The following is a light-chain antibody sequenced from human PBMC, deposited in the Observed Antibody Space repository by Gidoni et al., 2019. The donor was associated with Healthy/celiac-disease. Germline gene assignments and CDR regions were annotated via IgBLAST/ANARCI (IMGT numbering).Light chain of an antibody. CDR2: GAS. J-gene: IGKJ3*01. CDR1: QSVSSN. CDR3: QQYNNWPPFT. V-gene: IGKV3-15*01. Sequence: EIVMTQSPATLSVSPGERATLSCRASQSVSSNVAWYQQKPGQAPRLLIYGASTRATGIPAGFSGSGSGTEFTLTISSLQSENFAVYYCQQYNNWPPFTFGPGTKVDIK.